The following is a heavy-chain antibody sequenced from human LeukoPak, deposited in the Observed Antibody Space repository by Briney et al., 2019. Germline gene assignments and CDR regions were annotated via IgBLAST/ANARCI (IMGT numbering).Heavy chain of an antibody. CDR2: TYYRSKWYN. CDR1: GDSVSSNSAA. CDR3: ARGNGYSSGWYYFDQ. D-gene: IGHD6-19*01. V-gene: IGHV6-1*01. Sequence: QTLSLTCAISGDSVSSNSAAWNWIRQSPSRGLEWLGRTYYRSKWYNEYAVSVKSRISINPDTSKNQFSLHLNSMTPEDTAVYYCARGNGYSSGWYYFDQWGKGTMVTVSS. J-gene: IGHJ4*02.